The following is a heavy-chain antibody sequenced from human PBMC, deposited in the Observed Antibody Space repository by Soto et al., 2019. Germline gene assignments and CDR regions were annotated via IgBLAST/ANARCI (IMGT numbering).Heavy chain of an antibody. CDR1: GFTFSIYG. J-gene: IGHJ6*02. D-gene: IGHD6-13*01. CDR3: ARDPAAGIAAAGTGDYYGMDV. CDR2: IWYDGSNK. Sequence: GGSLRLSCAASGFTFSIYGMHWVRHAPGKGLEWVAVIWYDGSNKYYADSVKGRFTISRDNSKNTLYLQMNSLRAEDTAVYYCARDPAAGIAAAGTGDYYGMDVWGQGTTVTVSS. V-gene: IGHV3-33*01.